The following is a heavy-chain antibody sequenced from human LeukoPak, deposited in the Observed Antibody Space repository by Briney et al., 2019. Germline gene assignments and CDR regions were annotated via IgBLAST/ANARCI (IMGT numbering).Heavy chain of an antibody. J-gene: IGHJ5*02. Sequence: PSETLSLTCTVSGGSLSDYYWSWVRQSPGKGLEWMGYIYYSGTTNYNPYLKRRGTISVDTSKNQSTLTLSSVTAADTAVDFCSRAVAGSVGWFDPWGQGTLVTVSS. CDR3: SRAVAGSVGWFDP. D-gene: IGHD6-19*01. V-gene: IGHV4-59*01. CDR1: GGSLSDYY. CDR2: IYYSGTT.